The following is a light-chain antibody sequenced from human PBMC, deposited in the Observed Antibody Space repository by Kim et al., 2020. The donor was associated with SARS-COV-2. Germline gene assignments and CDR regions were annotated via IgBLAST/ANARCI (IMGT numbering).Light chain of an antibody. CDR1: SSDVGGYIY. CDR3: SSYRSSNTSV. V-gene: IGLV2-14*04. CDR2: DVS. J-gene: IGLJ1*01. Sequence: SFAISCPGTSSDVGGYIYVSWYQQYPGKAPNFVIYDVSKRPSGVSDRFSGSKSGNTASLTISGLQAEDEADYYCSSYRSSNTSVFGTGTKVTVL.